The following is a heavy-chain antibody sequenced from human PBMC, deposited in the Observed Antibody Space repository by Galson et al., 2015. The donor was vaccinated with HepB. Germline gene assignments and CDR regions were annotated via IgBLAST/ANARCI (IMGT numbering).Heavy chain of an antibody. J-gene: IGHJ6*02. V-gene: IGHV3-48*01. CDR3: ASNRRGSGSYYYYYYGMDV. CDR1: GFTFSTYS. CDR2: IGTSSSTI. D-gene: IGHD3-10*01. Sequence: SLRLSCAASGFTFSTYSMNWVRQAPGKGLEWVSYIGTSSSTIYYADSVKGRFAISRDNAKNSLYLQMNSLRAEDTAVYYCASNRRGSGSYYYYYYGMDVWGQGTTVTVSS.